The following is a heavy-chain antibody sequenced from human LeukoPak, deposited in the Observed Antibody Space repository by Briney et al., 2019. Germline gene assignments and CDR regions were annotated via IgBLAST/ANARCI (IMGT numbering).Heavy chain of an antibody. CDR1: GFTFSSYS. Sequence: GGSLRLSCATSGFTFSSYSMNWVRQAPGKGLEWVSYISSSSSTIYYADSVKGRFTISRDNAKNSLYLQMNSLRAEDTAVYYCARTSGYSSGSNDYWGHGTLVTVSS. CDR2: ISSSSSTI. D-gene: IGHD6-19*01. V-gene: IGHV3-48*04. J-gene: IGHJ4*01. CDR3: ARTSGYSSGSNDY.